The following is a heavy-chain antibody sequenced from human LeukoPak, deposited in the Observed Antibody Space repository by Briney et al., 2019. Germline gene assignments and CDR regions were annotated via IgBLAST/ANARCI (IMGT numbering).Heavy chain of an antibody. D-gene: IGHD3-10*01. Sequence: ESLRLSCTASGFTFSNFWMGWVRQAPGKGLEWVSYISTSSNTIYYADSVKGRFTISRDNAKNSLYLQMNDLRAEDTAVYYCARVGSYGMDVWGQGTTVTVSS. CDR3: ARVGSYGMDV. CDR2: ISTSSNTI. V-gene: IGHV3-48*01. J-gene: IGHJ6*02. CDR1: GFTFSNFW.